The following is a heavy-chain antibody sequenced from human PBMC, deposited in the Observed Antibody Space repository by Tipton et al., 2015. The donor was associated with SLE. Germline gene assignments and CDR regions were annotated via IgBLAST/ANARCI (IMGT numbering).Heavy chain of an antibody. J-gene: IGHJ6*03. D-gene: IGHD2-15*01. V-gene: IGHV3-30-3*01. CDR3: ARDGTSGLLLYYMDV. CDR2: ISFDGTNK. Sequence: SLRLFCAASGFSFNRYTMNWVRQAPGKGLEWVAVISFDGTNKYYADSVKGRFTISRDNAKNSLYLQMNSLRADDTAVYYCARDGTSGLLLYYMDVWGKGTTVTVSS. CDR1: GFSFNRYT.